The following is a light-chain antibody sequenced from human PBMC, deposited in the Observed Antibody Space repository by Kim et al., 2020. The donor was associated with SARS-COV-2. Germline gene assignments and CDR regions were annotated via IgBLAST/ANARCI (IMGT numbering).Light chain of an antibody. CDR3: QQYNNWPPIT. CDR2: GAY. J-gene: IGKJ4*01. Sequence: APGEKAPLSCRARQRVSSNLAWYQQKPGQAPRLLLYGAYTRANGIPARFSGSGSGTEFTLTISSLQSEDFAVYYCQQYNNWPPITFGGGTKVDIK. V-gene: IGKV3-15*01. CDR1: QRVSSN.